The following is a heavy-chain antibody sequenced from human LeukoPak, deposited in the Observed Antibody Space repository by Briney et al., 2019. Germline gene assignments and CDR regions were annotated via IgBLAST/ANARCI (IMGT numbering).Heavy chain of an antibody. D-gene: IGHD7-27*01. V-gene: IGHV3-66*02. Sequence: GGSLRLSCAASGFTVSSNYMSWVRQAPGKGLEWVSVIYSGGSTYYADSVKDRFTISRDNSKNTLYLQMNSLRAEDTAVYYCARDMTKLGYFDYWGQGTLVTVSS. CDR2: IYSGGST. CDR1: GFTVSSNY. J-gene: IGHJ4*02. CDR3: ARDMTKLGYFDY.